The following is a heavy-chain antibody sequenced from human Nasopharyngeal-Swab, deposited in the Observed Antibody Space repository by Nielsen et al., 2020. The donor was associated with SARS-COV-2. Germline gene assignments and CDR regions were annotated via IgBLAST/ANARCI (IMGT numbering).Heavy chain of an antibody. Sequence: GESLKISCAASGFTFSSYSMNWVRQAPGKGLEWVSYISSSSSTIYYADSVKGRFTISRDNAKNSLYLQMNSLRDEDTAVYYCARADETCCGGDCYSGYDYWGQGTLVTVSS. CDR3: ARADETCCGGDCYSGYDY. V-gene: IGHV3-48*02. J-gene: IGHJ4*02. CDR1: GFTFSSYS. CDR2: ISSSSSTI. D-gene: IGHD2-21*02.